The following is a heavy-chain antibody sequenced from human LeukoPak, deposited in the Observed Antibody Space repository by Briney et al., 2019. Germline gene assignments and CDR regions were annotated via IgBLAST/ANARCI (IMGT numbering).Heavy chain of an antibody. Sequence: VASVKVSCKASGGTFSCYAIRWVRQAPGQGLAWMGRIIPILGIANYAQKFQGRVTITADKSTSTAYMELSSLRSEDTAVYYCARDIMTGYSSNWGQGTLVTVSS. CDR2: IIPILGIA. CDR1: GGTFSCYA. CDR3: ARDIMTGYSSN. J-gene: IGHJ4*02. V-gene: IGHV1-69*04. D-gene: IGHD3-9*01.